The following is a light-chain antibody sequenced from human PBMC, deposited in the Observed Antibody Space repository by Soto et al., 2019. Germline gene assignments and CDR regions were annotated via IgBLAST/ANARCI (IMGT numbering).Light chain of an antibody. Sequence: QSALTQPASVSGSPGQSITISCIGSRSDIGSYDYVSWNQHQQGKAPKVLIYEVSSRPSGVSSRFSGSKSGTSASLAITGLQAEDEADYSCQSYDTSLSGSKVVFGGGTKVTVL. V-gene: IGLV2-14*01. CDR3: QSYDTSLSGSKVV. CDR2: EVS. CDR1: RSDIGSYDY. J-gene: IGLJ2*01.